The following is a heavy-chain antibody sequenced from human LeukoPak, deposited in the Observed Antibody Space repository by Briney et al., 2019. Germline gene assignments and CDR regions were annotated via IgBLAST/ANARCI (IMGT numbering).Heavy chain of an antibody. Sequence: ASVKVSCKASGYTFTSYGISWVRQAPGQGLEWMGWISAYNGNTNYAQKLQGRVTMTTDTSTSTAYMELRSLRSDDTAVYYCARTSDCSSTSCYDDPDAFDIWGQGTMVTISS. CDR1: GYTFTSYG. J-gene: IGHJ3*02. V-gene: IGHV1-18*01. CDR3: ARTSDCSSTSCYDDPDAFDI. D-gene: IGHD2-2*01. CDR2: ISAYNGNT.